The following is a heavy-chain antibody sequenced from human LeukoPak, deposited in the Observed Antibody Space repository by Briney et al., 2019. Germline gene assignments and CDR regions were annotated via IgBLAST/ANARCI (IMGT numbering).Heavy chain of an antibody. J-gene: IGHJ4*02. Sequence: PGGSLRLSCAASGITFNSYAMHWVRQAPGKGLEWVAVISHDGSNRYYGDSVKGRFTISRDNSKNTLYLQMNSLRAEDTAVYYCAKDEDGYSYGYYFDYWGQGTLVTVSS. CDR3: AKDEDGYSYGYYFDY. D-gene: IGHD5-18*01. CDR2: ISHDGSNR. CDR1: GITFNSYA. V-gene: IGHV3-30*04.